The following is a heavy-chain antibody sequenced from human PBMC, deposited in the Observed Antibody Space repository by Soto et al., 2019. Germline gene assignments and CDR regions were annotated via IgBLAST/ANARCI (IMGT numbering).Heavy chain of an antibody. Sequence: PSDTLSLTCTVPGGSISSSNYYWSWIRQPPGKGLEWIGSIYYSGSTYYNPSLKSRVTISVDTSKNQFSLKLSSVTAADTAVYYCARQVGDYYCDMDVWGQGXTVTVYS. CDR2: IYYSGST. CDR3: ARQVGDYYCDMDV. V-gene: IGHV4-39*01. CDR1: GGSISSSNYY. D-gene: IGHD2-15*01. J-gene: IGHJ6*02.